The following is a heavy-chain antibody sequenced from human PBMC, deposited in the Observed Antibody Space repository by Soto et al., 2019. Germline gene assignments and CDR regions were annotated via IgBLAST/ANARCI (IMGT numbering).Heavy chain of an antibody. J-gene: IGHJ4*02. V-gene: IGHV1-18*01. CDR2: ISAHNGNT. Sequence: QVHLVQSGAEVKKPGASVKVSCQASGYAFTTYGITWVRQAPGQGLEWMGWISAHNGNTNYAQKLQGRVTVTRDTSTSTAYMELMSLRSDDTAVYYCARWRYGDYWGQGALVTVSS. D-gene: IGHD1-1*01. CDR1: GYAFTTYG. CDR3: ARWRYGDY.